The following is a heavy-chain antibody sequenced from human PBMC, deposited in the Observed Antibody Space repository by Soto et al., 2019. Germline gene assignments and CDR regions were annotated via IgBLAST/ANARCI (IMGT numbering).Heavy chain of an antibody. CDR3: ASDSIPLAYCGGACYSDSGAFDI. D-gene: IGHD2-21*02. CDR1: GFTFSSYG. CDR2: IWYDGSNK. V-gene: IGHV3-33*01. Sequence: QVQLVESGGGVVQPGRSLRLSCAASGFTFSSYGMHWVRQAPGKGLEWVAVIWYDGSNKYYADSVKGQLTISRDNSKKTSNVQMKSPSAEDTAAYYCASDSIPLAYCGGACYSDSGAFDIWGQGTMVTVSS. J-gene: IGHJ3*02.